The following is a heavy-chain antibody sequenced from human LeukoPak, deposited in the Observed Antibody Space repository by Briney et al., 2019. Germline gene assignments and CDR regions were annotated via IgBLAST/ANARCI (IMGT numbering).Heavy chain of an antibody. CDR3: AKIPTIQRWEQTFDY. CDR1: RFTFSTYA. V-gene: IGHV3-23*01. CDR2: ISGSGAST. Sequence: GGSLRLSCAASRFTFSTYAMSWVRQAPGKGLEWVSGISGSGASTFHADSVKGRFTISRDNSKNTLHLQMNSLRAEDTAIDYCAKIPTIQRWEQTFDYWGQGTLVTVSS. D-gene: IGHD5-24*01. J-gene: IGHJ4*02.